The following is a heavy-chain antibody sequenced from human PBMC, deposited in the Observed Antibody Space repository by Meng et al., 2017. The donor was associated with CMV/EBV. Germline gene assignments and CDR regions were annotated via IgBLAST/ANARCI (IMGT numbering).Heavy chain of an antibody. D-gene: IGHD2-2*01. Sequence: ASVKVSCKASGYTFTSYGISWVRQAPGQGLEWMGWISAYNGNTNYAQKLQGRVTMTTDTSTSTAYMGLRSLRSDDTAVYYCARVVVVPAATTLRYYYYGMDVWGQGTTVTVSS. CDR2: ISAYNGNT. V-gene: IGHV1-18*01. CDR3: ARVVVVPAATTLRYYYYGMDV. CDR1: GYTFTSYG. J-gene: IGHJ6*02.